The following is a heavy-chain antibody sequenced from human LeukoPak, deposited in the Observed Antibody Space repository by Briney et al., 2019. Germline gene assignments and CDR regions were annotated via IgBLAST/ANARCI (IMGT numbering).Heavy chain of an antibody. D-gene: IGHD1-1*01. CDR1: GYTFTSYA. CDR3: ARDYSLTLGTTTYFQH. J-gene: IGHJ1*01. CDR2: INTNAGNP. V-gene: IGHV7-4-1*02. Sequence: GASVKVSCKASGYTFTSYAMNWVRQAPGQGLEWMGWINTNAGNPTYAQGFTGRFVFSLDTSVSTAYMQISSLKAEDTAVYYCARDYSLTLGTTTYFQHWGQGTLVTVSS.